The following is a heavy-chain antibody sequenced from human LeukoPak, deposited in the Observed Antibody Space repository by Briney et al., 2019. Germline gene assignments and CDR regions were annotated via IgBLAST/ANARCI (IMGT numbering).Heavy chain of an antibody. CDR3: VRAYYYSMDV. V-gene: IGHV3-30*04. CDR1: GFTFNSYA. CDR2: IPNDGSYK. Sequence: GGSLRLSCAASGFTFNSYAIHWVRQAPGKGLEWVAIIPNDGSYKNYADAVKGRFTIPRDNSKNTLYLQMNSLKAEDTAVYYCVRAYYYSMDVWGQGTTVTVSS. J-gene: IGHJ6*02.